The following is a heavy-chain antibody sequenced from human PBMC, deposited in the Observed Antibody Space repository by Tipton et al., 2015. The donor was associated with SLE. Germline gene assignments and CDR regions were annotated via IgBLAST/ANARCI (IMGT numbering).Heavy chain of an antibody. J-gene: IGHJ4*02. V-gene: IGHV3-74*01. CDR2: IRGDGSTT. Sequence: SGVTFSSYWMHWVRQAPGKGLVWVSRIRGDGSTTYYADFVEGRFTISRDNAKNSLFLQMDSLRAEDTAVYYCARDPAGSRLDYWGQGTLVTVSS. CDR1: GVTFSSYW. CDR3: ARDPAGSRLDY. D-gene: IGHD5/OR15-5a*01.